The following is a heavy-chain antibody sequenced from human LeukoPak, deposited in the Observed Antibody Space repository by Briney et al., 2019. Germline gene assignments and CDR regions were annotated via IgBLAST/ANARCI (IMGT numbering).Heavy chain of an antibody. CDR3: ARVPHRGFLDY. CDR2: IYHSGST. V-gene: IGHV4-30-2*01. J-gene: IGHJ4*02. D-gene: IGHD5-12*01. CDR1: GGSISSGGYS. Sequence: SETLSLTCAVCGGSISSGGYSWSWIRQPPGKGLEWIGYIYHSGSTYYNPSLKSRVTISVDRSKNQFSLKLSSVTAADTAVYYCARVPHRGFLDYWGRGTLVTVSS.